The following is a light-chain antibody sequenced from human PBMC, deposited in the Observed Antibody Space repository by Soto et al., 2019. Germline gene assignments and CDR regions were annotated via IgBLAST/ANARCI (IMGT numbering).Light chain of an antibody. CDR1: QNINTW. CDR2: KAS. Sequence: SQMTQSPSPLSASVGDRVTITCRASQNINTWLAWYQHKPGKAPKVLIHKASSLQSGVPSRFSGTGSGTEFTLIINSLQPDDFATYYCQQYDSYPLTFGGGTKVEI. V-gene: IGKV1-5*03. CDR3: QQYDSYPLT. J-gene: IGKJ4*01.